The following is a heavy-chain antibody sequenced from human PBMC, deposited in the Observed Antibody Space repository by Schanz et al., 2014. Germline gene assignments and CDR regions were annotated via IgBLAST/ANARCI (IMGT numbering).Heavy chain of an antibody. Sequence: VQLVESGGDLVQPGGSLRLSCTASGFTFSSYSMNWVRQAPGKGLEWVALVSSDGNNDYYTDSVRGRFTMSRDNSKNTVHLQMSSLRAEDTAVYYCARPALWFGDNCFDPWGQGTLVTVSS. V-gene: IGHV3-30*03. CDR2: VSSDGNND. CDR1: GFTFSSYS. CDR3: ARPALWFGDNCFDP. D-gene: IGHD3-10*01. J-gene: IGHJ5*02.